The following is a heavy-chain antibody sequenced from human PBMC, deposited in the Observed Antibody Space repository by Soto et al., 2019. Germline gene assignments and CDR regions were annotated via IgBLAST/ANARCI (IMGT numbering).Heavy chain of an antibody. D-gene: IGHD5-18*01. V-gene: IGHV4-59*01. CDR3: ARGLRAPNDSPLYYYYMDV. CDR1: GVSISSYY. CDR2: IYKSGST. J-gene: IGHJ6*03. Sequence: SETLSLTCTVSGVSISSYYWSWIRQSPGKGLEWIGYIYKSGSTNYNPSFQSRVTISVDTSKNQFSLKLSSVTAADTAVYYCARGLRAPNDSPLYYYYMDVWGKGTTVTVSS.